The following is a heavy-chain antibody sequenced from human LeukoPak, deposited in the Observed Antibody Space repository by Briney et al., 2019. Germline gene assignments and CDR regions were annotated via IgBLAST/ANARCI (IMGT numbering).Heavy chain of an antibody. Sequence: SETLSLTCTVSGGSISSYYWSWIRQPPGKGLEWIGNIYYDGSSKSNPSLKSRVSISVDTSKNQFSLKLSSVTAADTAVYYCARHSSEGHWYFDLWGRGTLVTVSS. J-gene: IGHJ2*01. D-gene: IGHD3-10*01. CDR2: IYYDGSS. V-gene: IGHV4-59*08. CDR1: GGSISSYY. CDR3: ARHSSEGHWYFDL.